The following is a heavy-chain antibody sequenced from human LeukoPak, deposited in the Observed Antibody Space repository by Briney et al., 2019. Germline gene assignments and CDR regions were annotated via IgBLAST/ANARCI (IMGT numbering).Heavy chain of an antibody. J-gene: IGHJ4*02. Sequence: GGSLRLSCAAFGFTVSSYAMIWVRQAPGKGLEWVSAISGSGGSTYYADSVKGRFTISRDNSKNTLYLQVNSLRAEDTAVYYCAKRTGGSFDYWGQGTLVTVSS. CDR2: ISGSGGST. D-gene: IGHD2-8*02. CDR1: GFTVSSYA. V-gene: IGHV3-23*01. CDR3: AKRTGGSFDY.